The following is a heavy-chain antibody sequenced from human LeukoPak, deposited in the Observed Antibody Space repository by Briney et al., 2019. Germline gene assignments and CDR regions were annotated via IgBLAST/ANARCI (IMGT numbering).Heavy chain of an antibody. CDR1: GYTFTSYG. Sequence: ASVKVSCKASGYTFTSYGISWVRQAPGQGLEWMGWINPNSGGTNYAQKFQGRVTMTRDTSISTAYMELSRLRSDDTAVYYCARISSGWYYFDYWGQGTLVTVSS. CDR3: ARISSGWYYFDY. J-gene: IGHJ4*02. V-gene: IGHV1-2*02. D-gene: IGHD6-19*01. CDR2: INPNSGGT.